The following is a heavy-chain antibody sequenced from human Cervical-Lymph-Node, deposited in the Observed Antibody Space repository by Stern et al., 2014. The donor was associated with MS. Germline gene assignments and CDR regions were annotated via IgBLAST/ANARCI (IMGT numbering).Heavy chain of an antibody. CDR1: GGTFSSYA. V-gene: IGHV1-69*01. J-gene: IGHJ4*02. CDR3: ARDSRHYDASYYFDS. D-gene: IGHD4/OR15-4a*01. CDR2: IIPIFGTA. Sequence: QLVESGAEVKKPGSSVKVSCKASGGTFSSYAINWVRQAPGQGPEWMGGIIPIFGTAKYAQKFQGRVTITADESTSTAYMELSSLRSEDTSVYYCARDSRHYDASYYFDSWGQGTLVTVSS.